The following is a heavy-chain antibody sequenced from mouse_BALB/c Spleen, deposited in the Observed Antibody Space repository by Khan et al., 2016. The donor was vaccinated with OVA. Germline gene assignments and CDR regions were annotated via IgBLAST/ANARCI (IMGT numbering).Heavy chain of an antibody. J-gene: IGHJ3*01. CDR3: ARGGYGSPIAY. D-gene: IGHD1-1*01. CDR1: GYTFTSFW. V-gene: IGHV1S127*01. CDR2: IDPTTSET. Sequence: QVQLQQPGPELVRPGASVKMSCKAAGYTFTSFWIHWVKQSPGQGLEWIGMIDPTTSETRLNQKFKDKATLTVDKSSNTAYLQLSRLTAEDSAVSYCARGGYGSPIAYWGQGTLVTVSS.